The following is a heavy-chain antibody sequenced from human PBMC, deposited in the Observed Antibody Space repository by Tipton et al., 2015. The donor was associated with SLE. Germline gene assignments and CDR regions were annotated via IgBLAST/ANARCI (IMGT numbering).Heavy chain of an antibody. J-gene: IGHJ3*02. CDR3: ARHGGGSGAFDS. V-gene: IGHV4-4*09. D-gene: IGHD3-16*01. Sequence: TLSLTCTVSGGSISSYYWSWIRQPPGKGLEWIGYIYTSGSTNYETSLKSRVTISVDTSKNQFSLKLSSVTAADSGVYYCARHGGGSGAFDSWGQGRMVSVSS. CDR1: GGSISSYY. CDR2: IYTSGST.